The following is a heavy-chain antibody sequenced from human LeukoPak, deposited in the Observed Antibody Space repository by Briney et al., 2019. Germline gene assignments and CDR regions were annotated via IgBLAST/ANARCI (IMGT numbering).Heavy chain of an antibody. V-gene: IGHV3-21*01. CDR1: GFTFSSYS. CDR2: ISSSSSYI. J-gene: IGHJ4*02. D-gene: IGHD2-15*01. Sequence: GVLRLSCAASGFTFSSYSMNWVRQAPGKGLEWVSSISSSSSYIYYADSVKGRFTISRDNAKNSLYLQMNSLRAEDTAVYYCARACSGGSCFLFDYWGQGTLVTVSS. CDR3: ARACSGGSCFLFDY.